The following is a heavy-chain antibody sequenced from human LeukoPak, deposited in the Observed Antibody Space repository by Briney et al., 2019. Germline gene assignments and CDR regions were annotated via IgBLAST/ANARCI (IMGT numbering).Heavy chain of an antibody. CDR3: ARDHNYAFDN. J-gene: IGHJ4*02. Sequence: PGGSPRLSCAASGFTFSDYSMNWVRQAPGKGLEWISYIGISSGNTKYADSVKGRFTISGDNAKNSLYLQMNSLRVEGTAVYYCARDHNYAFDNWGQGTLVTVSS. D-gene: IGHD1-1*01. CDR1: GFTFSDYS. CDR2: IGISSGNT. V-gene: IGHV3-48*04.